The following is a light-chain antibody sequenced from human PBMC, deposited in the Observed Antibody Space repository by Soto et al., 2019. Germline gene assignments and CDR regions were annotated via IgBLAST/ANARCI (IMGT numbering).Light chain of an antibody. CDR1: SSDVGAYNY. CDR2: EVN. Sequence: QSVLTQPPSASGSPGQSLTISCTGTSSDVGAYNYVFWYQQHPGKAPKLIIYEVNKWPSGVPDRFSGSKSGNTASLTVSGLQAEDEADYYCSSYAGSDIFVFGGGTKVTVL. J-gene: IGLJ2*01. V-gene: IGLV2-8*01. CDR3: SSYAGSDIFV.